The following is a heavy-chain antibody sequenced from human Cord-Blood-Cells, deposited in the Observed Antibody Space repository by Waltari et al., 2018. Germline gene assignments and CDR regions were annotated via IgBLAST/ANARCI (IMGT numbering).Heavy chain of an antibody. CDR1: GYTFHSYD. J-gene: IGHJ6*02. V-gene: IGHV1-8*03. D-gene: IGHD1-26*01. Sequence: QVQLVQSGAEVKKPGASVKVSCKASGYTFHSYDINWVRQATGQGLEWMGWMNPNSGNTGYAQKFPGRVTITRNTSISTAYMELSSLRSEDTAVYYCARVGGSYYYYYYGMDVWGQGTTVTVSS. CDR3: ARVGGSYYYYYYGMDV. CDR2: MNPNSGNT.